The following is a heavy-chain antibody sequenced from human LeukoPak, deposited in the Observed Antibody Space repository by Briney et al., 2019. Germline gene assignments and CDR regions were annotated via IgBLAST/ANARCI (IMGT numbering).Heavy chain of an antibody. CDR2: IYHSGST. J-gene: IGHJ4*02. Sequence: SETLSLTCTVSGGSISSYYWSWIRQPPGKGLEWIGYIYHSGSTNYNPSLKSRVTISVDTSKNQFSLKLSSVTAADTAVYYCARAVDTAMVTTFDYWGQGTLVTVSS. CDR1: GGSISSYY. D-gene: IGHD5-18*01. V-gene: IGHV4-59*12. CDR3: ARAVDTAMVTTFDY.